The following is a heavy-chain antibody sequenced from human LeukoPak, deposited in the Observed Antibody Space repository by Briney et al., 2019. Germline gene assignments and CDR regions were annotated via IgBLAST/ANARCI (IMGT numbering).Heavy chain of an antibody. CDR1: GFTFSSYA. CDR2: INHGGST. CDR3: ARGKFVSSWYVREYYFDY. D-gene: IGHD6-13*01. J-gene: IGHJ4*02. V-gene: IGHV4-34*01. Sequence: PGGSLRLSCAASGFTFSSYAMSWIRQPPGKGLEWIGEINHGGSTNYNPSLKSRVTISVDTSKNQFSLKLSSVTAADTAVYYCARGKFVSSWYVREYYFDYWGQGTLVTVSS.